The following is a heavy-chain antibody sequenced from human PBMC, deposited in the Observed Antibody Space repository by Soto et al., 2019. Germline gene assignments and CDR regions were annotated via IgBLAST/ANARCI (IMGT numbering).Heavy chain of an antibody. J-gene: IGHJ6*02. V-gene: IGHV3-30*18. CDR3: AKDIASSGYTYYYYYGMDV. D-gene: IGHD3-22*01. CDR2: ISYDGSNK. Sequence: GGSLRLSCAASGFTFSSYGMHWVRQAPGKGLEWVAVISYDGSNKYYADSVKGRFTISRDNSKNTLYLQMNSLRAEDTAVYYCAKDIASSGYTYYYYYGMDVWGQGTTVTVSS. CDR1: GFTFSSYG.